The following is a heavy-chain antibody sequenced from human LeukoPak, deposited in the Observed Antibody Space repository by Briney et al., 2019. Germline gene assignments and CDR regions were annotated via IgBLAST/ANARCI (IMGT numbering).Heavy chain of an antibody. CDR3: ARLESAAAGNRWFDP. V-gene: IGHV4-39*07. CDR2: IYYTGST. J-gene: IGHJ5*02. D-gene: IGHD6-13*01. Sequence: SETLSLTCTVSGGSISGSPYYWDWIRQPPGKGLEWIGSIYYTGSTYYNPSLKSRVTMSVDTSKNQFSLTLSSVTAADTAVCYCARLESAAAGNRWFDPWGQGILVTVSS. CDR1: GGSISGSPYY.